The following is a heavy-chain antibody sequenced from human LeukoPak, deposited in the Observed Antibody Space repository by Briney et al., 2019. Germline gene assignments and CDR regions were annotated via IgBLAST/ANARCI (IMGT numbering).Heavy chain of an antibody. V-gene: IGHV3-23*01. CDR1: GFTFSTNA. Sequence: GGSLRLSCAASGFTFSTNAMSWVRQAPGKGLEWVSGITGSDIRTYNADSAKGRFTISRDNSKNTLYLQMNGLRAEDTAVYYCATLGGYWGQGTLVTVSS. CDR3: ATLGGY. D-gene: IGHD3-3*01. J-gene: IGHJ4*02. CDR2: ITGSDIRT.